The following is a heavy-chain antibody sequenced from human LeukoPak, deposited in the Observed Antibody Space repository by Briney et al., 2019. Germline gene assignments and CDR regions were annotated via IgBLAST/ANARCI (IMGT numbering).Heavy chain of an antibody. CDR3: ARSLPYGTTWYGRSDF. CDR2: IRQDGDTK. Sequence: GGSLRLSCAASGFPFNAYWMTWVRQAPGKGLEWVANIRQDGDTKYYVDSVKGRFTISRDNAMNSLYLHMNSLRAEDTAIYYCARSLPYGTTWYGRSDFWGQGTLVTVSS. CDR1: GFPFNAYW. D-gene: IGHD6-13*01. J-gene: IGHJ4*02. V-gene: IGHV3-7*03.